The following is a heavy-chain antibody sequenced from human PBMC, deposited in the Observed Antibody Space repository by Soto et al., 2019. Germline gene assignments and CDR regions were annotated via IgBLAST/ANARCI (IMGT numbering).Heavy chain of an antibody. Sequence: SETLSLTCTVSGGSVSSGSYYWSWIRQPPGKGLEWIGYIYYSGSTNYNPSLKSRVTISVDTSKNQFSLKLSSVTAADTAVYYCAREGPGGSGSYYRIFDYWGQGTLGTVSS. V-gene: IGHV4-61*01. CDR1: GGSVSSGSYY. J-gene: IGHJ4*02. D-gene: IGHD3-10*01. CDR3: AREGPGGSGSYYRIFDY. CDR2: IYYSGST.